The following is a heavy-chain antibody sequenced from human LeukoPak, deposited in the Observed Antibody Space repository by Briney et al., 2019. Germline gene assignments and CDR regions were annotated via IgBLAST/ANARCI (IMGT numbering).Heavy chain of an antibody. Sequence: KPSETLSLTCTVSGGSISSYYWSWIRQPPGKGLEWIGYIYYSGSTNYNPSLKSRVTISVDTSKNQFSLKLSSVTAADTAVYYCARLRYTPGDGSGSYYRHFDYWGREPWSPSPQ. CDR2: IYYSGST. CDR1: GGSISSYY. CDR3: ARLRYTPGDGSGSYYRHFDY. V-gene: IGHV4-59*08. D-gene: IGHD3-10*01. J-gene: IGHJ4*02.